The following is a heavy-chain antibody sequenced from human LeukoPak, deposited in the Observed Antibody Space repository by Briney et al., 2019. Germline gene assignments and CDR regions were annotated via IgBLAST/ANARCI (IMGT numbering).Heavy chain of an antibody. CDR2: VSSSSSYI. CDR1: GFTFSSYA. CDR3: ASRYCSGGSCFFDY. D-gene: IGHD2-15*01. Sequence: PGGSLRLSCAASGFTFSSYAMSWVRQAPGKGLEWVSSVSSSSSYIYYADSVKGRFTISRDNAKNSLYLQMNSLRAEDTAVYYCASRYCSGGSCFFDYWGQGTLVTVSS. J-gene: IGHJ4*02. V-gene: IGHV3-21*01.